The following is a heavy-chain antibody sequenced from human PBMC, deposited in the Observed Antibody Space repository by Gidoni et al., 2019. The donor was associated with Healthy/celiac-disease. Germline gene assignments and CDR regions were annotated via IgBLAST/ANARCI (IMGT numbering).Heavy chain of an antibody. Sequence: QVQLVESGGGVVQPVRSLRHSCAASGFTFSRYGMTWVRQAPGTGLEWVAVISYDGSNKYYADSVKGRFTISSDNSKNTLYLQMNSLRAEDTAVYYCATGIAVAGTFDYWGQGTLVTVSS. V-gene: IGHV3-30*03. J-gene: IGHJ4*02. CDR1: GFTFSRYG. CDR2: ISYDGSNK. D-gene: IGHD6-19*01. CDR3: ATGIAVAGTFDY.